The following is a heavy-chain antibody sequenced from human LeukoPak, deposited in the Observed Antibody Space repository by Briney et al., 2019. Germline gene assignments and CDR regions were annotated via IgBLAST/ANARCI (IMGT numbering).Heavy chain of an antibody. V-gene: IGHV3-23*01. Sequence: PGGSLRLSCAASGFTFSSYAMSWVRQAPGKGLEWVSSISGSGSVTYYADSVKGRFTISRDKSKNTLYLQMNSLGAEDAAVYYCAEGDDYGDYYVSSWGQGTLVTVSS. CDR1: GFTFSSYA. CDR2: ISGSGSVT. CDR3: AEGDDYGDYYVSS. D-gene: IGHD4-17*01. J-gene: IGHJ5*02.